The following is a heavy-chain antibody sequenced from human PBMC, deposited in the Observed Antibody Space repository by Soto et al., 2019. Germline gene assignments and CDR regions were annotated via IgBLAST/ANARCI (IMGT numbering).Heavy chain of an antibody. CDR2: VYWNDDK. CDR3: ARGLATLPVFAFDI. V-gene: IGHV2-5*01. CDR1: GISLSTSGEG. J-gene: IGHJ3*02. D-gene: IGHD1-1*01. Sequence: SGPTLVNPTQTLTLTCTLSGISLSTSGEGLGWIRQTPGKALEWLALVYWNDDKHYSPSLKSRLTITKDTSKNQAILTMTNMDPADTATYYCARGLATLPVFAFDIWGQGTVVTVSS.